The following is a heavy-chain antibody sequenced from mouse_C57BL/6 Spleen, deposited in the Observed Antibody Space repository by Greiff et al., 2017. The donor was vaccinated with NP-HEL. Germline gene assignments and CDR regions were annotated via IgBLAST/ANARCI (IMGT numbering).Heavy chain of an antibody. V-gene: IGHV1-50*01. CDR1: GYTFTSYW. CDR3: AREVLFDY. CDR2: IDPSDSYT. J-gene: IGHJ2*01. Sequence: QVQLQQPGAELVKPGASVKLSCKASGYTFTSYWMQWVKQRPGQGLEWIGEIDPSDSYTNYNQKFKGKATLTVDTSSSTAYMQLSSLTSEDSAVYYCAREVLFDYWGQGTTLAVSS.